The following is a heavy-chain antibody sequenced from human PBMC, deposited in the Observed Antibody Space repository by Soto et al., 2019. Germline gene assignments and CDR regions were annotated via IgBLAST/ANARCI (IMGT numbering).Heavy chain of an antibody. CDR1: GGSISSSNW. J-gene: IGHJ6*02. CDR2: IYHSGST. V-gene: IGHV4-4*02. D-gene: IGHD2-15*01. Sequence: QVQLQESGPGLVKPSGTLSLTCAVSGGSISSSNWWSWVRQPPGKGLEWIGEIYHSGSTNYNPSLKSRVTISVDKSKNQFSLKLSSVTAADTAVYYCARDRGCSGGSCYSRRPPNYYYGMDVWGQGTTVTVSS. CDR3: ARDRGCSGGSCYSRRPPNYYYGMDV.